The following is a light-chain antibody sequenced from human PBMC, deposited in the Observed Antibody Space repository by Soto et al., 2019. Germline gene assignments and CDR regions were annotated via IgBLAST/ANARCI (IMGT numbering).Light chain of an antibody. CDR2: AAS. J-gene: IGKJ1*01. CDR1: QDIKND. V-gene: IGKV1-6*01. CDR3: LHDYSFPWT. Sequence: AIQMTQAPSSLSASVTDRVTITCRASQDIKNDLGWYQRKPGKAPELLIYAASSLQSGVPSRFSGSGSGTHFTLTISSLQPEDVATYYCLHDYSFPWTFGQGTKVDIK.